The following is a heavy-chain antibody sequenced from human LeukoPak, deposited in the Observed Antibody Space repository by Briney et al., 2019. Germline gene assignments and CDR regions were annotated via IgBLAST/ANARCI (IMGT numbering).Heavy chain of an antibody. CDR1: GYTFTGSY. Sequence: ASVKVSCKASGYTFTGSYMHWVRQAPGQGLDWMGWINPNSCGTNYAQKFQGRVTMTRDTSISTAYMGLSRLRSDDTAVYYCAIVMATIMLDYWRQGTLVTVSS. CDR3: AIVMATIMLDY. D-gene: IGHD5-12*01. J-gene: IGHJ4*02. CDR2: INPNSCGT. V-gene: IGHV1-2*02.